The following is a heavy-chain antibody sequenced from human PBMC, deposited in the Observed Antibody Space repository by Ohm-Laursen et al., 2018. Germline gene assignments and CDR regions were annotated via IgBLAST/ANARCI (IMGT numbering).Heavy chain of an antibody. J-gene: IGHJ4*02. CDR2: ISWNSGSI. V-gene: IGHV3-9*01. Sequence: SLRLSCTASGFTFDDYAMHWVRQAPGKGLEWVSGISWNSGSIGYADSVKGRFTISRDNAKNSLYLQMNSLRAEDTALYYCAKDSFQGLDYYDSSGYFDYWDQGTLVTVSS. D-gene: IGHD3-22*01. CDR1: GFTFDDYA. CDR3: AKDSFQGLDYYDSSGYFDY.